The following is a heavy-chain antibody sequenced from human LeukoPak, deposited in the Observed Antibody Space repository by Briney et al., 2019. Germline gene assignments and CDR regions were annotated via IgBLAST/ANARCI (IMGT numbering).Heavy chain of an antibody. V-gene: IGHV3-74*01. D-gene: IGHD3-10*01. CDR1: GFTFSSYW. CDR3: ARDYQYGSGSSPYY. CDR2: IKSDGSST. J-gene: IGHJ4*02. Sequence: GGSLRLSCAASGFTFSSYWMHWVRQAPGKGLVWVSRIKSDGSSTSYADSVKGRFTISRDNAKNTLYLEMNSLRVEDTAVYYCARDYQYGSGSSPYYWGQGTLVTVSS.